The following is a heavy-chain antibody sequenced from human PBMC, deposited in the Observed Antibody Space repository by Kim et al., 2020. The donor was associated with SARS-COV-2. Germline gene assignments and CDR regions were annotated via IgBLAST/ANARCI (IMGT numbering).Heavy chain of an antibody. Sequence: GVSLRLSCAASGFTFSDYWMNWVRQVPGRGLEWVARIKSDGSYISYADSVKGRFTISRDNAKNTLYLQMNSLRAEDTAVYYCARRKGIAVEGFDLWGQGTLVTVSS. CDR2: IKSDGSYI. V-gene: IGHV3-74*01. CDR3: ARRKGIAVEGFDL. D-gene: IGHD6-19*01. J-gene: IGHJ5*02. CDR1: GFTFSDYW.